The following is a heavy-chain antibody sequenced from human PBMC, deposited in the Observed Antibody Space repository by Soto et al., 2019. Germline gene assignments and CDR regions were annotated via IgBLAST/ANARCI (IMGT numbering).Heavy chain of an antibody. J-gene: IGHJ3*02. CDR2: IYYSGST. Sequence: SETLSLTCTVSGGSISISTYYWGWIRQPPGKGLEWIGSIYYSGSTYYNPSLKSRVTISVDTSKNQFSLNLNSVTAADTAVYYCARHPTASLDAFEIWGQGTMVSVS. V-gene: IGHV4-39*01. CDR3: ARHPTASLDAFEI. CDR1: GGSISISTYY.